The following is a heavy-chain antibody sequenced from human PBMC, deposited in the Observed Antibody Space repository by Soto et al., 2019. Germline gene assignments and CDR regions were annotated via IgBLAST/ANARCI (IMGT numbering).Heavy chain of an antibody. CDR1: GFTFSSYA. CDR3: AGSNYYGSGSLWGDAFDI. J-gene: IGHJ3*02. V-gene: IGHV3-23*01. D-gene: IGHD3-10*01. Sequence: GGSLRLSCAASGFTFSSYAMSWVRQAPGKGLEWVSAISGSGGSTYYADSVKGRFTISRDNSKNTLYLQMNSLRAEDTAVYYCAGSNYYGSGSLWGDAFDIWGQGTMVTVSS. CDR2: ISGSGGST.